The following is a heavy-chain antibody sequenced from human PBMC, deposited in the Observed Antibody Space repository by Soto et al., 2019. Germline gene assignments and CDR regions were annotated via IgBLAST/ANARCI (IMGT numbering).Heavy chain of an antibody. D-gene: IGHD2-21*02. Sequence: QVQLVQSGAEVRRPGASVRVSCKASGYSFIDYYINWVRQAPGQGLEWMGWINPKDGATKSAQKFQDWVTMTSDTSHTTAYLDLRSDDTAVYYCARGSKVVATPARDDWFDPWGQGTLVTVSS. V-gene: IGHV1-2*04. CDR2: INPKDGAT. J-gene: IGHJ5*02. CDR3: ARGSKVVATPARDDWFDP. CDR1: GYSFIDYY.